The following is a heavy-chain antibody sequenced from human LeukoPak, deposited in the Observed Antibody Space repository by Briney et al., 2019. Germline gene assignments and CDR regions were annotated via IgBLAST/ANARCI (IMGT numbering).Heavy chain of an antibody. J-gene: IGHJ4*02. Sequence: TGGSLRLSCAASGFTFDDYAMHWVRQAPGKGLEWVSGISWNSGRIGYADSVKGRFTISRDNTKNSLYLQMNSLRAEDTALYYCAKDPFGDSSGYPDYWGQGTLVTVSS. CDR1: GFTFDDYA. CDR3: AKDPFGDSSGYPDY. CDR2: ISWNSGRI. V-gene: IGHV3-9*01. D-gene: IGHD3-22*01.